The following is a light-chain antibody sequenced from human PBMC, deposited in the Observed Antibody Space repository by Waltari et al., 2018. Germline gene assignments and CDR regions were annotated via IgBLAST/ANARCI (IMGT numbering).Light chain of an antibody. CDR3: QTWDTGIVL. J-gene: IGLJ2*01. CDR1: DGHSNYA. Sequence: QPLLTQSPSASASLGASVTLTCTLSDGHSNYAIAWHQQQPGKGPGYLMKVNNDGSHNKGDAIPVRFSGSSSGTERYLTISILQSDDEADYFCQTWDTGIVLFGGGTRLTVL. V-gene: IGLV4-69*01. CDR2: VNNDGSH.